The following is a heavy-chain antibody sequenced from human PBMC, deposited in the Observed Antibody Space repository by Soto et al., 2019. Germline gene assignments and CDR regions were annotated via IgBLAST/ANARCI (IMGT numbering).Heavy chain of an antibody. V-gene: IGHV1-69*02. J-gene: IGHJ3*02. CDR3: ARGSRDPITGGAFDI. CDR2: IIPILGIA. Sequence: QVQLVQSGAEVKKPGSSVKVSCKASGGTFSSYTISWVRQAPGQGLEWMGRIIPILGIANYAQKFQGRITITADKYTSTAYVELSSLRSEGTAVYYCARGSRDPITGGAFDIWGQGTMATVAS. D-gene: IGHD2-2*01. CDR1: GGTFSSYT.